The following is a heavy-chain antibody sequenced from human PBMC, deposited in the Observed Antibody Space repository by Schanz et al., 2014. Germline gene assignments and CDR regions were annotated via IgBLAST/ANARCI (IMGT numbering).Heavy chain of an antibody. Sequence: QVQLVQSGAEVKKPGSSMKVSCKASGGTFSSDTFSWVRQAPGQGLEWMGRIVPIAGITNYAQRFQGRVTITADKSSDTAYMELSSLRSEDTAVYYCARDQSPYTNSSDVRYFDYWGQGSLVTVSS. J-gene: IGHJ4*02. CDR2: IVPIAGIT. D-gene: IGHD6-6*01. CDR3: ARDQSPYTNSSDVRYFDY. CDR1: GGTFSSDT. V-gene: IGHV1-69*08.